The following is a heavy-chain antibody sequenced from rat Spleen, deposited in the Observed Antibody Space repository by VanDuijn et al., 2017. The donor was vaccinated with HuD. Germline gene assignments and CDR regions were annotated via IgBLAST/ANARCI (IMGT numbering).Heavy chain of an antibody. J-gene: IGHJ3*01. V-gene: IGHV5-29*01. CDR1: GFIFSDHY. Sequence: EVQLVESDGGLVQPGRSLKLSCIASGFIFSDHYVAWFRQAPTKGLEWVATINYDGRSTFYRDSVRARFTISRDNAKSTLYLQMDSLKSEDTATYFCATGPRILRIDWFAYWGQGTLVTVSS. D-gene: IGHD1-6*01. CDR2: INYDGRST. CDR3: ATGPRILRIDWFAY.